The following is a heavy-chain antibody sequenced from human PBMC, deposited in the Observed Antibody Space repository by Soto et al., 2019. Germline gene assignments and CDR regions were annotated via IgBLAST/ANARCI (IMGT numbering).Heavy chain of an antibody. D-gene: IGHD3-10*01. CDR2: IVVGSGNT. CDR1: GFTFTSSA. J-gene: IGHJ5*02. CDR3: AADPNYYGSGPVFDP. V-gene: IGHV1-58*01. Sequence: GASVKVSCKASGFTFTSSAVQWVRQARGQRLEWIGWIVVGSGNTNYAQKFQERVTMTRDMSTSTAHMELSSLRAEDTAVYYCAADPNYYGSGPVFDPWGQGTMVTVSS.